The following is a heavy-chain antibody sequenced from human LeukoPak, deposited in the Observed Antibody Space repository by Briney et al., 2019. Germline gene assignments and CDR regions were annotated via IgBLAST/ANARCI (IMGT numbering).Heavy chain of an antibody. CDR1: GGSLSSYY. J-gene: IGHJ4*02. V-gene: IGHV4-59*01. Sequence: PSETLSLTCTVSGGSLSSYYWRWIRQPPGKGLEWFGYIYYSGSTKYNPSLKSRVTISVDASKTQFSLKLNSVTAADTAVYYCARGSRELYYFDYWGQGTLVTVSS. D-gene: IGHD1-7*01. CDR3: ARGSRELYYFDY. CDR2: IYYSGST.